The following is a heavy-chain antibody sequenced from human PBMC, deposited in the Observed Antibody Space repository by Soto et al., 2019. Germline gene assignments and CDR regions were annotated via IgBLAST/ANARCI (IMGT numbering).Heavy chain of an antibody. Sequence: QVQLQESGPGLVKPSETLSLTCTVSGVSISSYYWSWIRQPPGKGLEWIGHIYYSGSTNYNPSLKSRVTISVDTSKNQFSLKLSSVTAADTAVYYCARSRGGYFDYWGQGTLVTVSS. D-gene: IGHD3-16*01. V-gene: IGHV4-59*01. CDR2: IYYSGST. J-gene: IGHJ4*02. CDR3: ARSRGGYFDY. CDR1: GVSISSYY.